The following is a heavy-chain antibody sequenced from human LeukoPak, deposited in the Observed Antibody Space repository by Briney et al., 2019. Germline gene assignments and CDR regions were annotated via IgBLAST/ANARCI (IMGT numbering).Heavy chain of an antibody. CDR2: INHSGST. CDR3: ARRFYTLGRNDAFDI. D-gene: IGHD3-3*01. J-gene: IGHJ3*02. CDR1: GGSFSGYY. Sequence: SETLSLTCAVYGGSFSGYYWSWIRQPPGKGLEWIGEINHSGSTNYNPSLKSRVTISVDTSKNQFSLKLSSVTAADTAVYYCARRFYTLGRNDAFDIWGQGTMVTVSS. V-gene: IGHV4-34*01.